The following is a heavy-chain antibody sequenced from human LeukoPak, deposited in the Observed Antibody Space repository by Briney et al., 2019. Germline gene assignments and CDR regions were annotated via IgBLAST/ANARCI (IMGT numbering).Heavy chain of an antibody. Sequence: GASVKVSCKASGYTFTSYVISWVRQAPGQGLEWMGWISAYNGNTNYAQKLQGRVTMTTDTSTSTAYMELRSLRSDDTAVYYCARALLDFWSGYYRYYSDYWGQGTLVTVSS. CDR3: ARALLDFWSGYYRYYSDY. V-gene: IGHV1-18*01. D-gene: IGHD3-3*01. J-gene: IGHJ4*02. CDR1: GYTFTSYV. CDR2: ISAYNGNT.